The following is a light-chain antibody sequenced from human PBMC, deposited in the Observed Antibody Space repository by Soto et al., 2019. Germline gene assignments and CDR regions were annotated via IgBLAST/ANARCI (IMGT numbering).Light chain of an antibody. CDR1: SSSIGAGYE. CDR2: GNG. Sequence: QSVLTQPPSVSGAPGQRVTISCSGTSSSIGAGYEVHWYHQLPGTAPKLVVSGNGNRPSGVPDRLYASKSGTSASLAITGLQPEDEGHYYCQSYDKRLTAYGFGTGTKVTVL. CDR3: QSYDKRLTAYG. V-gene: IGLV1-40*01. J-gene: IGLJ1*01.